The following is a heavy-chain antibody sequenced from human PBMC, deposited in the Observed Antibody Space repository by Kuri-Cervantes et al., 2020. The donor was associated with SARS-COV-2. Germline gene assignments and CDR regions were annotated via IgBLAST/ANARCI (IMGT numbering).Heavy chain of an antibody. Sequence: SVKVSCKASGGTFSSYVISWVRQAPGQGLEWMGGIIPIFGTANYAQKFQGRVTITMDESTSTAYMELSSLRYEDTAVYYCARERDYYGSGYIWGQGTTVTVSS. CDR2: IIPIFGTA. CDR1: GGTFSSYV. D-gene: IGHD3-10*01. J-gene: IGHJ3*02. V-gene: IGHV1-69*05. CDR3: ARERDYYGSGYI.